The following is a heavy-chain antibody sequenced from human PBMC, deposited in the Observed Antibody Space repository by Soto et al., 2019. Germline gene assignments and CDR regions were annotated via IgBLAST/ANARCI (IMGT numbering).Heavy chain of an antibody. CDR1: GFTFSSYW. CDR3: AKLYNLAAAGTSIFDY. Sequence: PGGSLRLSCAASGFTFSSYWMSWVRQAPGKGLEWVAVISYDGSNKYYADSVKGRFTISRDNSKNTLYLQMNGLRAEDTAVYYCAKLYNLAAAGTSIFDYWGQGTLVTVSS. CDR2: ISYDGSNK. D-gene: IGHD6-13*01. J-gene: IGHJ4*02. V-gene: IGHV3-30*18.